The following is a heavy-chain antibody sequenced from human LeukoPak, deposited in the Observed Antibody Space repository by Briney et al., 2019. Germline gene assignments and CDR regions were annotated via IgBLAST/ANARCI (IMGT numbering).Heavy chain of an antibody. J-gene: IGHJ4*02. CDR1: GFTFSSYA. CDR2: ISGSGGST. Sequence: GGSLRLSCAASGFTFSSYAMGWVRQAPGKGLEWVSAISGSGGSTYYADSVKGRFTISRDNSKNTLYLQMNSLRAEDTAVYYCAKDWKYSYGPDYFDYWGQGTLVTVSS. CDR3: AKDWKYSYGPDYFDY. D-gene: IGHD5-18*01. V-gene: IGHV3-23*01.